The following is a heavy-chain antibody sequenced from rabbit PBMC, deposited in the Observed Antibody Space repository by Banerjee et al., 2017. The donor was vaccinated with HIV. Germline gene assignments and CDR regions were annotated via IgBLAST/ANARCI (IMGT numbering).Heavy chain of an antibody. CDR3: ARDLTGVTGWNFNL. J-gene: IGHJ4*01. D-gene: IGHD7-1*01. CDR1: GFDFISYG. V-gene: IGHV1S47*01. Sequence: QEQLQESGGGLFQPGGSLTLTCKASGFDFISYGVSWVRQAPGKGLEWIGYIDPSDGSTYYASWVNGRFPISSHNAQNTQYLQLNSLTAADTATYFCARDLTGVTGWNFNLWGPGTLVTVS. CDR2: IDPSDGST.